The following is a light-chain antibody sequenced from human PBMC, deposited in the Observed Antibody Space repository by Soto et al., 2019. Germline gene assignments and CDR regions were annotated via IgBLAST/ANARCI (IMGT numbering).Light chain of an antibody. CDR3: CSYAGSSTYV. V-gene: IGLV2-23*02. J-gene: IGLJ1*01. Sequence: QSALTQPASVSGSPGQSITISCTGTSSDVGSYNLVSWYQQHPGKAPKLMIYEVSKRPSGVSNSFSGSKSGNTASLTNSRLQAEDEADYYCCSYAGSSTYVFGTGTKVTVL. CDR2: EVS. CDR1: SSDVGSYNL.